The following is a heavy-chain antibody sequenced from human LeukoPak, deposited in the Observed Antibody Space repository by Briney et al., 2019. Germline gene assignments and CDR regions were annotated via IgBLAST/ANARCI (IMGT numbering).Heavy chain of an antibody. V-gene: IGHV3-21*01. CDR1: GFPFSSYS. D-gene: IGHD4-11*01. CDR3: ARDPTQYLRYGYFDY. CDR2: INNVGSHI. Sequence: GGSLRLSCAASGFPFSSYSMNWVRQAPGKGLEWVSSINNVGSHIYYAGSVRGRFTISRDNAKNLLYLQMDSLRAEDTAVYYCARDPTQYLRYGYFDYWGQGTLVTVSS. J-gene: IGHJ4*02.